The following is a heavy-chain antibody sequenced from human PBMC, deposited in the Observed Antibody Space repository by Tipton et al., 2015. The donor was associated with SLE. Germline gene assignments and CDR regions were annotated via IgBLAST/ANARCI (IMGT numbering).Heavy chain of an antibody. Sequence: GLVKPSETLSLTCAVSGYSISSGCYWGWIRQPPGKGLEWIGYIYYSGSTNYNPSLKSRVTISVDTSKNQFSLKLSSVTAADTAVYYCARVRGRGYFQHWGQGTLVTVSS. CDR3: ARVRGRGYFQH. V-gene: IGHV4-61*01. D-gene: IGHD3-10*01. CDR2: IYYSGST. CDR1: GYSISSGCY. J-gene: IGHJ1*01.